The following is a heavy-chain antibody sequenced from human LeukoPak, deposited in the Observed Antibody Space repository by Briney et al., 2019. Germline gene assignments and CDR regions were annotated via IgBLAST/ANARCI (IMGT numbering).Heavy chain of an antibody. CDR3: ARDNPEMATIATGWFDP. CDR2: IYTSGTT. CDR1: GGSISSYY. V-gene: IGHV4-4*07. Sequence: SETLSLTCTVSGGSISSYYWSWIRQPAGKGLEWIGRIYTSGTTNYNPSLKSRVIVSVDTSKNQFSLKLSSVTAADTAVYYCARDNPEMATIATGWFDPWGQGTLVIVSS. D-gene: IGHD5-24*01. J-gene: IGHJ5*02.